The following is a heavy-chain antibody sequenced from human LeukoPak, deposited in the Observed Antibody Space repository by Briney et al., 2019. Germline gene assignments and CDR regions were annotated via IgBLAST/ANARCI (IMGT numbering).Heavy chain of an antibody. CDR3: ARSIAVETSLDY. J-gene: IGHJ4*02. V-gene: IGHV1-2*02. CDR2: INPNSGGT. D-gene: IGHD6-19*01. CDR1: GGTFSSYA. Sequence: ASVKVSCKASGGTFSSYAISWVRQAPGQGLEWMGWINPNSGGTNYAQKFQGRVTMTRDTSISTAYMELSRLRSDDTAVYYCARSIAVETSLDYWGQGTLVTVSS.